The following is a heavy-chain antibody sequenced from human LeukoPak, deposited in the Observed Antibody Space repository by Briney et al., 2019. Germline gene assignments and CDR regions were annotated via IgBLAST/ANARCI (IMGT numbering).Heavy chain of an antibody. Sequence: SETLSLTCTVSGDSISSNYWSWIRQSPGKGLEWVGYISNSGSTNYNPSLKSRVAISEDTSKNQFSLKLTSVTAADTAVYYCARAARRVFDIWGQGTMVTVSS. CDR1: GDSISSNY. J-gene: IGHJ3*02. V-gene: IGHV4-59*12. CDR2: ISNSGST. CDR3: ARAARRVFDI.